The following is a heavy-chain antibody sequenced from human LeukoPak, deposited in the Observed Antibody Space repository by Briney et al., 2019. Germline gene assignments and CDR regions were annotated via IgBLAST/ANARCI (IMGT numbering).Heavy chain of an antibody. J-gene: IGHJ5*02. CDR1: GFTFSDYY. V-gene: IGHV3-11*04. Sequence: PGGSLRLSCAASGFTFSDYYMSWIRQAPGKGLEWVSYISSSGSTIYYADSVKGRFTISRDNAKNSLYLQMNSLRAEDTAVYYCARDPVAARLCNWFDPWGQGTLVTVSS. CDR3: ARDPVAARLCNWFDP. CDR2: ISSSGSTI. D-gene: IGHD6-6*01.